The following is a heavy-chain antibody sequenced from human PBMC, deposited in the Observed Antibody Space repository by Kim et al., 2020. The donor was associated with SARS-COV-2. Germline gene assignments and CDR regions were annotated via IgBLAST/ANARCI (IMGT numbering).Heavy chain of an antibody. CDR2: IYYSGST. CDR1: GGSISSSSYY. CDR3: ARHGGRLCIAAAPYYF. J-gene: IGHJ4*01. Sequence: SETLSLTCTVSGGSISSSSYYWGWIRQPPGKGLEWIGSIYYSGSTYYNPSLKSRVTISVDTSKNQFSLKLSSVTAADTAVYYCARHGGRLCIAAAPYYF. D-gene: IGHD6-13*01. V-gene: IGHV4-39*01.